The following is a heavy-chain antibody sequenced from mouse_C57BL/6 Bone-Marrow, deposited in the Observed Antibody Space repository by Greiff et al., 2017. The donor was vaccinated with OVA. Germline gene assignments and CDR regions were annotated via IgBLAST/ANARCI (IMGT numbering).Heavy chain of an antibody. CDR2: IWRGGST. CDR3: AKNGDSNYNYAMDY. V-gene: IGHV2-5*01. CDR1: GFSLTSYG. D-gene: IGHD2-5*01. J-gene: IGHJ4*01. Sequence: QVQLQQSGPGLVQPSQSLSITCTVSGFSLTSYGVHWVRQSPGKGLEWLGVIWRGGSTDYNAAFMSRLSITKDNSKSQVFFKMNSLQADDTAIYYCAKNGDSNYNYAMDYWGQGTSVTVSS.